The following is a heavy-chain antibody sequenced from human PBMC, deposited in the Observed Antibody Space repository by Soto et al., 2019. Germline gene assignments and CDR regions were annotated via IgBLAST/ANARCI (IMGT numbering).Heavy chain of an antibody. CDR3: AKPFEQYQLLSPFDY. D-gene: IGHD2-2*01. V-gene: IGHV3-23*01. J-gene: IGHJ4*02. CDR1: GFTFSSYA. Sequence: EVQLLESGGGLVQPGGSLRLSCAASGFTFSSYAMSWVRQAPGKGLEWVSAISGSGGSTYYADSVKGRFTISRDNSKNTLNLQMNSLRAEDTAVYYCAKPFEQYQLLSPFDYWGQGTLVTVSS. CDR2: ISGSGGST.